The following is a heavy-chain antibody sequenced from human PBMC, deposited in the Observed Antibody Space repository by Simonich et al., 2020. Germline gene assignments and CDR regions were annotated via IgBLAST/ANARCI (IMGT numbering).Heavy chain of an antibody. J-gene: IGHJ4*02. Sequence: EVQLVQSGAEVKKPGESLKISCKGSGYSFTSSWIGWVRQMPGKGLGGMVIIYPGDSDTSYSPSFQGQVTISADKSISTAYLQWSSLKASDTAMYYCVRPDSGYDYFDYWGQGTLVTVSS. CDR3: VRPDSGYDYFDY. V-gene: IGHV5-51*03. CDR2: IYPGDSDT. D-gene: IGHD5-12*01. CDR1: GYSFTSSW.